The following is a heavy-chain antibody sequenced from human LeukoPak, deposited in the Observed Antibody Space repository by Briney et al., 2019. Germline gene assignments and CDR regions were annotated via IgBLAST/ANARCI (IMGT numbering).Heavy chain of an antibody. CDR3: VKDRDFWSGLDV. CDR2: ISSSSSYI. J-gene: IGHJ6*02. CDR1: GFTFSSYS. D-gene: IGHD3-3*01. Sequence: GGSLRLSCAASGFTFSSYSMNWVRQAPGKGLEWVSSISSSSSYIYYADSVKGRFTISRDNAKNSLYLQMNSLRAEDTALYYCVKDRDFWSGLDVWGQGTTVTVSS. V-gene: IGHV3-21*04.